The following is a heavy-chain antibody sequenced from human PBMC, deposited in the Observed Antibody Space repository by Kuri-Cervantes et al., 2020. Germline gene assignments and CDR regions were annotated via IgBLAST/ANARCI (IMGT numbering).Heavy chain of an antibody. V-gene: IGHV4-39*07. Sequence: GSLRLSCTVSGGSISSSSYYWGWIRQPPGKGLEWIGSIYYSGSTYYNPSLKSRVTISVDLSKNQFSLKLSSVTAADTAVYYCARDARFGESLNWFDPWGQGTLVTVSS. CDR1: GGSISSSSYY. J-gene: IGHJ5*02. CDR3: ARDARFGESLNWFDP. CDR2: IYYSGST. D-gene: IGHD3-10*01.